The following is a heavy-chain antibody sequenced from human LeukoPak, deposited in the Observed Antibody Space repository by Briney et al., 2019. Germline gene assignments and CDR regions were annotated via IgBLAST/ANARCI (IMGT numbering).Heavy chain of an antibody. CDR3: ARWEESDAFDI. J-gene: IGHJ3*02. D-gene: IGHD1-26*01. CDR2: LYYSGST. Sequence: PSETLSLTRTVSGGSISSRSHSWGWIRQPPGKGLEWIGSLYYSGSTYYNPSLKSRVTISVDTSKNQFSLKLSSVTAADTALYYCARWEESDAFDIWGQGTMVTVSS. V-gene: IGHV4-39*01. CDR1: GGSISSRSHS.